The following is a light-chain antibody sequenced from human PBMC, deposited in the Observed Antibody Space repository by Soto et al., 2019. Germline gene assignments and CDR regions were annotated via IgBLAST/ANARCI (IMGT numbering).Light chain of an antibody. CDR3: QQSYSTPFT. CDR2: DAS. CDR1: QSVSSY. J-gene: IGKJ3*01. Sequence: ESVLTQSPATLSLSPGERATLSCRASQSVSSYLAWYQQKPGQAPRLLIYDASNRATGIPARFSGSGSGTDFTLTISSLQPEDFATYYCQQSYSTPFTFGPGTKVDIK. V-gene: IGKV3-11*01.